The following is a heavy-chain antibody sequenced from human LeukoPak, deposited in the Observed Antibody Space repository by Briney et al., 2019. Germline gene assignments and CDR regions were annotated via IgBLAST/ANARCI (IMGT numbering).Heavy chain of an antibody. Sequence: GGSLRLSCAASGFTFSSYEMNWVRQAPGKGLEWVSSISSSSSYIYYADSVKGRFTISRDNAKNSLYLQMNSLRAEDTAVYYCAKGGVLLWFGEFRGEYFDYWGQGTLVTVSS. J-gene: IGHJ4*02. CDR1: GFTFSSYE. D-gene: IGHD3-10*01. CDR3: AKGGVLLWFGEFRGEYFDY. V-gene: IGHV3-21*01. CDR2: ISSSSSYI.